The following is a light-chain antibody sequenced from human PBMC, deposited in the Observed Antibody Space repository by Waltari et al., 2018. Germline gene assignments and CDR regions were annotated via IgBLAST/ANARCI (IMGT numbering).Light chain of an antibody. V-gene: IGKV3-20*01. CDR3: QHYKSLPVS. J-gene: IGKJ1*01. CDR1: QSVSIY. CDR2: HTS. Sequence: IVLTQSPGTLSLSPGARVTLSCRASQSVSIYLAWYQQKPGQAPRLLIYHTSTRATGIPDRFSGSGSGTDFSLTISGLEPEDFAVYYCQHYKSLPVSFGQGTRVEIK.